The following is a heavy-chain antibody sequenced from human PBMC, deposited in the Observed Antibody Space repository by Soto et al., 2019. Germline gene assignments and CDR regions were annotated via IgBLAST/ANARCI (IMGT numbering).Heavy chain of an antibody. Sequence: SETLYLTCTVSGGSISSISYYWGWIRQPPGKGLEWIGSIYYSGSAFYNPSLKSRVTISVDTSKNQFSLNLSSVTAADTAVYYCARLSSGSYSPFDYWGQGTHVTLSS. CDR2: IYYSGSA. D-gene: IGHD1-26*01. CDR3: ARLSSGSYSPFDY. CDR1: GGSISSISYY. V-gene: IGHV4-39*01. J-gene: IGHJ4*02.